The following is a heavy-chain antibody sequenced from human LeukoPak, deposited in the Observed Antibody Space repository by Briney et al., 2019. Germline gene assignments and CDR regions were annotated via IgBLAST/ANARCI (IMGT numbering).Heavy chain of an antibody. J-gene: IGHJ3*02. V-gene: IGHV3-7*01. D-gene: IGHD6-13*01. CDR2: IKQDGSEK. Sequence: GGSLRLSCAASGFTFSSYWMSWVRQAPGKGLEWVANIKQDGSEKYYVDSVKGRFTISRDNAKNSLYLQMNSLRAEDTAVYYCARDRVNGQQLLDAFDIWGQGTMVTVSS. CDR1: GFTFSSYW. CDR3: ARDRVNGQQLLDAFDI.